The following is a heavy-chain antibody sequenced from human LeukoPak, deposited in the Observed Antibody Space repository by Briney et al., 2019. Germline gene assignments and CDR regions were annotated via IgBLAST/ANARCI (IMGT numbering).Heavy chain of an antibody. CDR3: ARSFWSGSIPMDV. CDR1: GYTFTGYD. V-gene: IGHV1-2*02. Sequence: GASVKVSCKASGYTFTGYDMHWVRQAPGQGLEWMGWINPNSGGTNYAQKFQGRVTMTRDTSISTAYMELSRLRSDDTAVYYCARSFWSGSIPMDVWGKGTTVTVSS. J-gene: IGHJ6*03. D-gene: IGHD3-3*01. CDR2: INPNSGGT.